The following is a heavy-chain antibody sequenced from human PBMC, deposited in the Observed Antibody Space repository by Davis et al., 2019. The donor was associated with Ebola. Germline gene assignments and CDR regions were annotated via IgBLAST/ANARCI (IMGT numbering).Heavy chain of an antibody. CDR1: GGSSSGYY. J-gene: IGHJ5*02. V-gene: IGHV4-34*01. Sequence: SETLSLTCAVYGGSSSGYYWSWIRQPPGKGPEWIGEINHSGSTNYNPSLKSRVTISVDTSKNQFSLKLSSVTAADTAVYYCARAVGNYGSWFDPWGQGTLVTVSS. D-gene: IGHD1-7*01. CDR3: ARAVGNYGSWFDP. CDR2: INHSGST.